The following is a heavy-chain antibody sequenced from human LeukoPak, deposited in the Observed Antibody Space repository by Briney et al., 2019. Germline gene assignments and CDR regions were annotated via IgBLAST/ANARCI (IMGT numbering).Heavy chain of an antibody. CDR3: ARGAAVAGNRGFDY. Sequence: SETLSLTCTVSGYSISSGYYWGWIRQPPGKGLEWIGSIYHSGSTYYNPSLKSRVTISVDTSKNQFSLKLSSVTAADTAVYYCARGAAVAGNRGFDYWGQGTLVTVSS. D-gene: IGHD6-19*01. CDR1: GYSISSGYY. J-gene: IGHJ4*02. CDR2: IYHSGST. V-gene: IGHV4-38-2*02.